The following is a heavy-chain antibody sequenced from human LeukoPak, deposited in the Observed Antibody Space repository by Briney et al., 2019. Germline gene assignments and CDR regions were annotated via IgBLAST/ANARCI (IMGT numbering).Heavy chain of an antibody. D-gene: IGHD5-12*01. CDR2: ISGSGGST. J-gene: IGHJ4*02. CDR1: GFTLSSYA. V-gene: IGHV3-23*01. CDR3: AKNLRRGYSGYVY. Sequence: SGGSLRLSCAASGFTLSSYAMSWVRQAPGKGLEWVSAISGSGGSTYYADSVKGRFTISRDNSKNTLYLQMNSLRAEDTAVYYCAKNLRRGYSGYVYWGQGTLVTVSS.